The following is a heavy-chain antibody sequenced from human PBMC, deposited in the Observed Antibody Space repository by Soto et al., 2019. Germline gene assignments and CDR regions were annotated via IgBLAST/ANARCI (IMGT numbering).Heavy chain of an antibody. CDR1: GYTFTRHG. CDR2: ISGYNGDT. D-gene: IGHD2-15*01. Sequence: ASVKVSCKASGYTFTRHGISWVRQAPGQGLEWMGWISGYNGDTKYAQKFKGRVTMTKDTSTSTAYMEMRSLTSDDTAVYNRAXDXXXXSGXXXXXXYWG. J-gene: IGHJ4*01. CDR3: AXDXXXXSGXXXXXXY. V-gene: IGHV1-18*04.